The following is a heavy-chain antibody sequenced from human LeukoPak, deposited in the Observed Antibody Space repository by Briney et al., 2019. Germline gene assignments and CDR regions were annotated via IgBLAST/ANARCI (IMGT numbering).Heavy chain of an antibody. V-gene: IGHV4-59*08. CDR3: ARHSPNGGYFDY. CDR1: GGSIRGYY. D-gene: IGHD2-8*01. J-gene: IGHJ4*02. CDR2: IYYSGST. Sequence: PSETLSLTCSVSGGSIRGYYWSWIRQPPGKGLEWIGYIYYSGSTNYNPSLNGRVPISVDTSKNQFSLKLSAVTAADTAVYYCARHSPNGGYFDYWGQGALVTVSS.